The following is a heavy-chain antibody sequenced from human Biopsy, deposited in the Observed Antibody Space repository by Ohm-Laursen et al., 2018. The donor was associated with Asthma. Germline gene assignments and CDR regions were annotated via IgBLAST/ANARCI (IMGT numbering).Heavy chain of an antibody. D-gene: IGHD3-9*01. CDR2: INAGNGNT. V-gene: IGHV1-3*01. CDR3: ARTYYDFLTGQVNDAFAM. CDR1: GYNFISFA. J-gene: IGHJ3*02. Sequence: ASVKVSCKASGYNFISFAIHWVRQAPGQRLEWMGWINAGNGNTKYSQKLQGRVTITRDTSASTAYMDLRSLRSEDTAVYYCARTYYDFLTGQVNDAFAMWGQGTMVTVSS.